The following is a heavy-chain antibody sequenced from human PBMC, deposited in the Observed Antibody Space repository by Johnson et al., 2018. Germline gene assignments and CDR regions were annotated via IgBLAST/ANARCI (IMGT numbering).Heavy chain of an antibody. CDR1: GFTFNNYA. CDR3: AKAMAPYYYYGMHV. Sequence: VRLVQSGGGLVQPGGSLRLSCAASGFTFNNYAMTWVRQAPGKGLEWVAAISGSGDIKYYADSVKGRFTISRDNSKNTLYLQMNSLRAKDTAVYYCAKAMAPYYYYGMHVWGQGTTVTVSS. V-gene: IGHV3-23*04. CDR2: ISGSGDIK. D-gene: IGHD5-18*01. J-gene: IGHJ6*02.